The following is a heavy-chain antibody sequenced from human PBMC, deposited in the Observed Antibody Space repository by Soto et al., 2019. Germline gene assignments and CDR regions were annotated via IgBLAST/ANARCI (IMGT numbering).Heavy chain of an antibody. J-gene: IGHJ6*02. D-gene: IGHD2-21*02. V-gene: IGHV3-53*01. Sequence: HPVGSLRLSCNASGFTVSSSYMSWVRQAPGMGLEWVAVIESGGTAHYADSVKGRFTISRDNPNNIIYLQLHTLRAEDTAVYYCAKDLGPLKLLNCVFYGLDVWGQGTTVTVSS. CDR2: IESGGTA. CDR1: GFTVSSSY. CDR3: AKDLGPLKLLNCVFYGLDV.